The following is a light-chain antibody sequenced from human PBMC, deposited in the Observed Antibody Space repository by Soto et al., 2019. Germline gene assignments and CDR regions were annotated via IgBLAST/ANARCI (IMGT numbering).Light chain of an antibody. CDR1: QSVLYSSNNKNY. CDR2: WAS. Sequence: DFVMPQSPDSLAVSLGERATINCKSSQSVLYSSNNKNYLAWYQQKPGQPPKLLIYWASTRESGVPDRFSGSGSGTDFTLTISSLQAEDVAVYYCQQYYSTPKTFGQGTKVEIK. V-gene: IGKV4-1*01. J-gene: IGKJ1*01. CDR3: QQYYSTPKT.